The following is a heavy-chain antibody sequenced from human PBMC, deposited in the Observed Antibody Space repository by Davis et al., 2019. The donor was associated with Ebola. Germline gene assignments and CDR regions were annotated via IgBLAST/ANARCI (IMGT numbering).Heavy chain of an antibody. V-gene: IGHV4-39*07. CDR3: ARADDDFWGGYTTSNWFDA. Sequence: MPSETLSLTCTVSGCSISSSSYYWGWTRQPPGKGLEWIREINHSGITNYNPSLKSRVTISVDTSKHQFSLKLSSVTAADTAVYYCARADDDFWGGYTTSNWFDAWGQGTLVTVSS. D-gene: IGHD3-3*01. J-gene: IGHJ5*02. CDR1: GCSISSSSYY. CDR2: INHSGIT.